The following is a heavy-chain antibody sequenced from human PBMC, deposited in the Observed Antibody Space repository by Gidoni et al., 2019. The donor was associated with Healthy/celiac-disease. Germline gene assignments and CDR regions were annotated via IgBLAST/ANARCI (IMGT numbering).Heavy chain of an antibody. CDR3: ARIRGLRFLEWKLEGYYGSGWFDP. V-gene: IGHV2-26*01. CDR1: GFSLSNARMG. CDR2: IFSNDEK. J-gene: IGHJ5*02. D-gene: IGHD3-3*01. Sequence: QVTLKESGPVLVKPTATLTLTCTVSGFSLSNARMGVSWIRQPPGKALAWLAHIFSNDEKSYSTSLKSRLTISKDTSKSQVVLTMTNMDPVDTATYYCARIRGLRFLEWKLEGYYGSGWFDPWGQGTLVTVSS.